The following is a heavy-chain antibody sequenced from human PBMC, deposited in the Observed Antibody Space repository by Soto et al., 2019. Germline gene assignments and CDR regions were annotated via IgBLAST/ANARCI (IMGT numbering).Heavy chain of an antibody. V-gene: IGHV6-1*01. CDR1: GDSVSSNDAV. CDR3: ARLVGNSWLDH. CDR2: TYYRSIWQT. J-gene: IGHJ5*02. Sequence: QVQLQQSGPGLVKPSQTLSLTCAISGDSVSSNDAVWNWIRQSPSRGLEWLGRTYYRSIWQTEYAVSVKGPXTXNXXAAKNQFSLQLNSVTPEDTAMYYCARLVGNSWLDHWGQGTLVTVSA. D-gene: IGHD6-6*01.